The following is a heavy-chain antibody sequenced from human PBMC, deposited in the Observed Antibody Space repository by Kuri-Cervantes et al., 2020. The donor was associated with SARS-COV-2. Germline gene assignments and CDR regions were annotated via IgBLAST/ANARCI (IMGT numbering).Heavy chain of an antibody. V-gene: IGHV3-48*02. Sequence: GESLKISCAASGFTVNTYSMNWVRQVPGKGLEWLSYISSSSSPIFYADSVKGRFTISRDNVKNSLYLQMNSLRHEDTAVYYCATMGATTSNYYYGLDVWGHGTTVTVSS. CDR2: ISSSSSPI. D-gene: IGHD1-26*01. CDR3: ATMGATTSNYYYGLDV. J-gene: IGHJ6*02. CDR1: GFTVNTYS.